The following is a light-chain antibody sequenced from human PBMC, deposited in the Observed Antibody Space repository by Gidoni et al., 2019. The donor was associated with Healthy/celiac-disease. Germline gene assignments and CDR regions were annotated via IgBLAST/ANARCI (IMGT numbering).Light chain of an antibody. CDR2: AAS. J-gene: IGKJ2*01. CDR1: QSISSY. V-gene: IGKV1-39*01. Sequence: DIQMTQSPSSLSASVGDRVTITCRASQSISSYLNWYQQKPGKATKLLIYAASSLQSGVPSRCSGSGSGTDFTRTISSLKTEDFATDYCQQSYSTQRTFGQGTKLEIK. CDR3: QQSYSTQRT.